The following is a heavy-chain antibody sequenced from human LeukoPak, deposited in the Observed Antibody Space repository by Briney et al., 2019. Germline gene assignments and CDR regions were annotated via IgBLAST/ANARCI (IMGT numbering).Heavy chain of an antibody. CDR1: GGSISSCY. V-gene: IGHV4-4*07. CDR2: IYTSGST. Sequence: SETLSLTCTVSGGSISSCYWSWIRQPAGKGLEWIGRIYTSGSTNYNPSLKSRVTMSVDTSKNQFSLKLSSVTAADTAVYYCARADYYDSSGYYFPGFDYWGQGTLVTVSS. D-gene: IGHD3-22*01. CDR3: ARADYYDSSGYYFPGFDY. J-gene: IGHJ4*02.